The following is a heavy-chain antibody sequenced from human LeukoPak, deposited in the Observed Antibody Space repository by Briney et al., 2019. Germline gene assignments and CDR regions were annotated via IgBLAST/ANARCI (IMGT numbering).Heavy chain of an antibody. Sequence: SETLSLTCAVYGGSFSGYYWSWIRQPPGKGLEWIGEISHSGSTNYNPSLKSRVTMSIDTSKNQFSLKLSSVTAADTAVYYCARAAHSGSLAPFDYWGQGTLVTVSS. CDR2: ISHSGST. CDR3: ARAAHSGSLAPFDY. D-gene: IGHD1-26*01. J-gene: IGHJ4*02. V-gene: IGHV4-34*01. CDR1: GGSFSGYY.